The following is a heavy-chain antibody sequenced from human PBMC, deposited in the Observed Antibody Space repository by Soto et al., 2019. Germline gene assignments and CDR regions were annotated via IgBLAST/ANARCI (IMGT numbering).Heavy chain of an antibody. CDR3: TTCRDYCTGLVAFAI. CDR2: IKSKTYGETT. J-gene: IGHJ3*02. D-gene: IGHD2-8*02. CDR1: GFTFTNAW. Sequence: GGSLRLSCAASGFTFTNAWMNWVRQAPGKGLEWIGRIKSKTYGETTDYGAPVKGRFSISRDDSKDTVYLQMNSLKTEDTAVYYCTTCRDYCTGLVAFAIWGQGTVVTVSS. V-gene: IGHV3-15*01.